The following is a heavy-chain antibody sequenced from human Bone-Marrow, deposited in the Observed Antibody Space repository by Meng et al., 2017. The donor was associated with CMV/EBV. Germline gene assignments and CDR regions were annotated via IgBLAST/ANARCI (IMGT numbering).Heavy chain of an antibody. D-gene: IGHD5-12*01. J-gene: IGHJ4*02. CDR3: ARLGRNTYRHDY. V-gene: IGHV4-39*01. CDR2: IDYSGSI. CDR1: GGSGSGSSYY. Sequence: VSGGSGSGSSYYWSWIRQAPEMGLEWIASIDYSGSIYYNPSLKSRLTISVDTSNNQFSLNLNSVTAADTAVYYCARLGRNTYRHDYWGQGTLVTVSS.